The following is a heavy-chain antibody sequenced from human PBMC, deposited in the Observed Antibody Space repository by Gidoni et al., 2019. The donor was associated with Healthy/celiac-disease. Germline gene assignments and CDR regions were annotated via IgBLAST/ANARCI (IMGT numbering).Heavy chain of an antibody. V-gene: IGHV4-34*01. J-gene: IGHJ4*02. CDR3: AGQLITMIVVVTDPYFDY. Sequence: QVQLQQWGAGLLKPSETLSLTCAVYGGSFSGYYWSWIRQPPGKGLEWIGEINHSGSTNYNPSLKRRVTISVDTSKNQFSLKLSSVTAADTAVYYCAGQLITMIVVVTDPYFDYWGQGTLVTVSS. CDR1: GGSFSGYY. CDR2: INHSGST. D-gene: IGHD3-22*01.